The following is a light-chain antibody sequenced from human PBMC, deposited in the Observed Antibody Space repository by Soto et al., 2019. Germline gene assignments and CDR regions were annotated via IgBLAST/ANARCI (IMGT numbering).Light chain of an antibody. V-gene: IGKV1-39*01. CDR1: QSISRY. J-gene: IGKJ3*01. Sequence: DIPMTQSPSSLSASVGDRVTITCRASQSISRYLNWYQQKPGKAPKLLIYDASSLQSGVPSRFSGSGSGTDFTLTISSLQPEDFATYYCQQSYSTPQFTFGPGTKVDIK. CDR2: DAS. CDR3: QQSYSTPQFT.